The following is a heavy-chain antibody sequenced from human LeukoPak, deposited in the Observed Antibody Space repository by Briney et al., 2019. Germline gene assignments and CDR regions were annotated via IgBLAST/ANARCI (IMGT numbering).Heavy chain of an antibody. V-gene: IGHV1-18*01. CDR3: ARAAAAAVGGASPFDY. D-gene: IGHD6-13*01. J-gene: IGHJ4*02. CDR1: GYTFTSYG. CDR2: ISAYNGNT. Sequence: EASVKVSCKASGYTFTSYGISWVRQAPGQGLEWMGWISAYNGNTNYAQKLQGRVTMTTDTSTSTAYMELRSLRSDDTAVYYCARAAAAAVGGASPFDYWGQGTLVTVSS.